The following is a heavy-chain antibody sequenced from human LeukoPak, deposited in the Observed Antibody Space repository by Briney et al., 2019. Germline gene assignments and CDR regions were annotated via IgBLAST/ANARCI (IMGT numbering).Heavy chain of an antibody. D-gene: IGHD2-15*01. V-gene: IGHV4-39*07. CDR3: ARNPGYCSGGSCYNWFDP. J-gene: IGHJ5*02. CDR2: IYYSGST. Sequence: SETLSLTCTVSGGSISSSSYYWGWIRQPPGKGLECIGSIYYSGSTYYNPSLKSRVTISVDTSKNQFSLKLSSVTAADTAVYYCARNPGYCSGGSCYNWFDPWGQGTLVTVSS. CDR1: GGSISSSSYY.